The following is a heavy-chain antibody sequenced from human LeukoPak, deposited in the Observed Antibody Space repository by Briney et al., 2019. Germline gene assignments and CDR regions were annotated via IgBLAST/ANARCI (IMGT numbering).Heavy chain of an antibody. V-gene: IGHV4-4*07. J-gene: IGHJ4*02. CDR3: ARVFHDFWSGYRDYFDF. CDR1: GGSISSSY. D-gene: IGHD3-3*01. Sequence: PSETLSLTCTVSGGSISSSYWSWIRQPAGKGLEWIGRIYTSGSTNYNPSLKSRVTMSVDTSKNQFSLKLSSVTAAETAVYYCARVFHDFWSGYRDYFDFWAQGTLVTVSS. CDR2: IYTSGST.